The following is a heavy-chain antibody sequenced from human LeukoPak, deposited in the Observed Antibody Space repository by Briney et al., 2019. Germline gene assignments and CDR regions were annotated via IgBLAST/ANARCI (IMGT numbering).Heavy chain of an antibody. V-gene: IGHV4-34*01. Sequence: PSETLSLTCAVYGGSFSGNYWTWIRQPPGKGLEWIGEIHHSGSTNYNPSLKSRVTISVDTSKNQFSLKLSSVTAADTAVYYCASAGPFDLRDGYNFWSLGWFDPWGQGTLVTVSS. CDR1: GGSFSGNY. CDR3: ASAGPFDLRDGYNFWSLGWFDP. J-gene: IGHJ5*02. CDR2: IHHSGST. D-gene: IGHD5-24*01.